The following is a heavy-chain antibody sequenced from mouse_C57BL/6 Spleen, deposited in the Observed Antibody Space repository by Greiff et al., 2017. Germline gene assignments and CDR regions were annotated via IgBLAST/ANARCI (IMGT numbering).Heavy chain of an antibody. CDR1: GFTFSSYA. CDR2: ISDGGSYT. CDR3: AREEKRYYFDY. J-gene: IGHJ2*01. V-gene: IGHV5-4*01. Sequence: EVMLVESGGGLVKPGGSLKLSCAASGFTFSSYAMSWVRQTPEKRLEWVATISDGGSYTYYPDNVKGRFTISRDNAKNNLYLQMSHLKSEDTAMYYCAREEKRYYFDYWGQGTTLTVSS.